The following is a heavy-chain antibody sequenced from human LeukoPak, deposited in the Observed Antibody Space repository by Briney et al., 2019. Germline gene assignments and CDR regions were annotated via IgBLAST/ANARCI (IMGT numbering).Heavy chain of an antibody. CDR1: GFTFSSYS. D-gene: IGHD4-17*01. CDR2: IISSSSYI. J-gene: IGHJ6*03. V-gene: IGHV3-21*01. CDR3: AREENGDFPYYYYYMDV. Sequence: GGSLRLSRAASGFTFSSYSMNWVRPAPGKGLEWVSSIISSSSYIYYADSVKGRFTISRDNDKNALYLQMNSLRAEDTAVYYCAREENGDFPYYYYYMDVWGKGTTVAVSS.